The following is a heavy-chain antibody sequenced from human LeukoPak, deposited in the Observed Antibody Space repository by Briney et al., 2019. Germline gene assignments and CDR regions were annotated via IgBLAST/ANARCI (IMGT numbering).Heavy chain of an antibody. CDR3: ARGRSAYYYDSSGYNSYYYMDV. CDR1: GGTFSSYA. V-gene: IGHV1-69*05. Sequence: GASVKVSCKASGGTFSSYAISWVRQAPGQGLEWMGGIIPIFGTANYEQKFQGRVTITTDESTSTAYMELSSLRSEDTAVYYCARGRSAYYYDSSGYNSYYYMDVWGKGTTVTVSS. J-gene: IGHJ6*03. CDR2: IIPIFGTA. D-gene: IGHD3-22*01.